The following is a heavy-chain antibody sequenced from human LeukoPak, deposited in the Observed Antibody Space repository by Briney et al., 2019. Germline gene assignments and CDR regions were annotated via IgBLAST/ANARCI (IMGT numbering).Heavy chain of an antibody. J-gene: IGHJ5*02. V-gene: IGHV1-69*13. CDR3: ARDLGGWYPNWFDP. CDR2: IIPIFGTA. Sequence: SVTVSCKASGGTFSSYAISWVRQAPGQGLEWMGGIIPIFGTANYAQKFQGRVTITADESTSTAYMELSSLRSEDTAVYYCARDLGGWYPNWFDPWGQGTLVTVSS. CDR1: GGTFSSYA. D-gene: IGHD6-19*01.